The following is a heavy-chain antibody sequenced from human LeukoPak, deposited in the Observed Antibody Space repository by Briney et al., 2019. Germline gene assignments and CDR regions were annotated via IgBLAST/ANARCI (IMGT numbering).Heavy chain of an antibody. Sequence: VASVKVSCKASGYTFTSYGISWVRQAPGQGLEWMGWISAYNGNTNYAQKLQGRVTMTTDTSTSTAYMELRSLRSDDTAVYYCARDSVPAASTSRHYYYYYYVDVWGKGTTVTVSS. CDR2: ISAYNGNT. V-gene: IGHV1-18*01. J-gene: IGHJ6*03. D-gene: IGHD2-2*01. CDR1: GYTFTSYG. CDR3: ARDSVPAASTSRHYYYYYYVDV.